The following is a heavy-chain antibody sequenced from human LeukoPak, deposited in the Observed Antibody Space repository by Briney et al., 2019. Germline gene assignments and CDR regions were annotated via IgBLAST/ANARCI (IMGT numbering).Heavy chain of an antibody. Sequence: GGSLRLSCAASGFTFSTYWMHWVRQAPGTGLVWVSLINSDGSSTNYADSVKGRFTISRDNAKNMLYLQMNSLRAEDTAVYYCATDVPAVTIFGYWGQGTLVTVSS. CDR1: GFTFSTYW. D-gene: IGHD2-2*01. CDR2: INSDGSST. V-gene: IGHV3-74*01. J-gene: IGHJ4*02. CDR3: ATDVPAVTIFGY.